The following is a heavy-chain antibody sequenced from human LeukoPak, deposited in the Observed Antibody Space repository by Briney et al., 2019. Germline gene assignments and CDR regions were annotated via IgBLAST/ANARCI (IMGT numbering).Heavy chain of an antibody. CDR3: AKVPRYYYGMDV. CDR1: GFN. V-gene: IGHV3-23*01. Sequence: GSLRLSCAASGFNWVRQAPGKGLEWIAHISVRAATIYYGDSVEGRFTISRDNSKNTLYLQMNSLRAEDTAVYYCAKVPRYYYGMDVWGQGTTVTVSS. J-gene: IGHJ6*02. D-gene: IGHD1-14*01. CDR2: ISVRAATI.